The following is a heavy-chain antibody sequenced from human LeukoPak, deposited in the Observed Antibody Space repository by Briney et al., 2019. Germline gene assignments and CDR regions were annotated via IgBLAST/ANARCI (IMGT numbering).Heavy chain of an antibody. J-gene: IGHJ5*02. CDR3: ARPYGSGSYH. CDR1: GYTFTSYY. Sequence: RASVKVSCTGSGYTFTSYYMHWVRQAPGQGLEWMGGIIPIFGTANYAQKFQGRVTITADESTSTAYMELSSLRSEDTAVYYCARPYGSGSYHWGQGTLVTVSS. D-gene: IGHD3-10*01. V-gene: IGHV1-69*13. CDR2: IIPIFGTA.